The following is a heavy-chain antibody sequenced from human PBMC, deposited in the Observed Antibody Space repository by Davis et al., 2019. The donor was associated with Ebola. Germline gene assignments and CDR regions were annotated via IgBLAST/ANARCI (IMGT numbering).Heavy chain of an antibody. D-gene: IGHD1-20*01. CDR1: GYTFTNYY. V-gene: IGHV1-46*01. Sequence: ASVKVSCKASGYTFTNYYMHWVRQAPGQGLEWMGMINPNDGRTIYAQKFQGRVTVTRDTSTTTVYMDLSRLRSDDTVVYYCARGRYNWNGELDYWGQGTRITVSS. J-gene: IGHJ4*02. CDR2: INPNDGRT. CDR3: ARGRYNWNGELDY.